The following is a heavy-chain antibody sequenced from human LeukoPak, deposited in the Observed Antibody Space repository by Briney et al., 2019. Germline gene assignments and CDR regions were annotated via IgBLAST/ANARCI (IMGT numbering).Heavy chain of an antibody. D-gene: IGHD3-22*01. CDR1: GFTFSIYT. V-gene: IGHV3-23*01. CDR3: AKKGYYDGSGYYMYYFDH. Sequence: GGSLRLSCAASGFTFSIYTISWVRQAPGKGLEWVSAITGRSYTTYYADSVKGRFTVSRDNSKNTLYLQMNSLRAEDTAVYYCAKKGYYDGSGYYMYYFDHWGQGTLVTVSS. CDR2: ITGRSYTT. J-gene: IGHJ4*02.